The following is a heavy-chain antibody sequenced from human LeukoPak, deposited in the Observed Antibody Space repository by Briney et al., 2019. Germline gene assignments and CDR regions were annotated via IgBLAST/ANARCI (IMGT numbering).Heavy chain of an antibody. CDR1: GFTFSGFS. CDR2: IASRTSTR. V-gene: IGHV3-48*04. D-gene: IGHD7-27*01. CDR3: ARDLNWETY. J-gene: IGHJ4*02. Sequence: PGGSLRLSCAASGFTFSGFSMNWVRQAPGKGLEWISYIASRTSTRLYADSVKGRFTISRDNAKNSLYLQMNSLRAEDTAVYYCARDLNWETYWGQGTLVSVSS.